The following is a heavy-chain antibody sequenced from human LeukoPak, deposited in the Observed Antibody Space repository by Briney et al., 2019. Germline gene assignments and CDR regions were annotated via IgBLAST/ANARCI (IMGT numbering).Heavy chain of an antibody. Sequence: PGGSLRLSCAASGFTFSSYEMNWVRQAPGKGLEWVSYISSSGSTIYYADSVKGRFTISRDNSKNSLYLQMNSLRAEDTALYYCAKDIFSSGWYYFDYWGQGTLVTVSS. CDR1: GFTFSSYE. CDR2: ISSSGSTI. V-gene: IGHV3-48*03. J-gene: IGHJ4*02. D-gene: IGHD6-19*01. CDR3: AKDIFSSGWYYFDY.